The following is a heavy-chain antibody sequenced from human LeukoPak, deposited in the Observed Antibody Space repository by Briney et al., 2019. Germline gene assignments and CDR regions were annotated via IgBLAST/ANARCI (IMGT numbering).Heavy chain of an antibody. CDR2: IKQDGSEK. J-gene: IGHJ4*02. V-gene: IGHV3-7*01. D-gene: IGHD6-19*01. CDR1: GFTFSDYN. Sequence: GGSLRLSCAASGFTFSDYNMSWVRQAPGKGLEWVANIKQDGSEKYYVDSVKGRFTISRDNAKNSLYLQMNSLRAEDTAVYYCARAGYSSGCDYWGQGTLVTVSS. CDR3: ARAGYSSGCDY.